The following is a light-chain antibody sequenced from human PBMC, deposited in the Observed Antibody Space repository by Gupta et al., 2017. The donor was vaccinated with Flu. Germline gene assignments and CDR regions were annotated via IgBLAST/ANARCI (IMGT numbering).Light chain of an antibody. CDR2: GAS. CDR1: QSVGSSY. CDR3: QQYGSSLFT. V-gene: IGKV3-20*01. J-gene: IGKJ3*01. Sequence: PGERATLSCRASQSVGSSYLAWYQQKPGQAPRLLIYGASSRATGIPDRFSGSGSGTDFTLTISRLELEDFAVYYCQQYGSSLFTFGPGTKVDIK.